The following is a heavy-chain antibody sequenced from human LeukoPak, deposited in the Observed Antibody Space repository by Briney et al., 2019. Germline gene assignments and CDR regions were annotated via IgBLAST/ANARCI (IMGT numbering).Heavy chain of an antibody. CDR1: GGSFSGYY. CDR3: ARGRDGYNYDFDY. Sequence: SETLSLTCAVYGGSFSGYYWSWIRQPPGKGLEWIGEINHSGSTNYNPSLKSRVTISVDTSKNQFSLKLSSVTAADTAVYYCARGRDGYNYDFDYWGQGTLATVSS. CDR2: INHSGST. J-gene: IGHJ4*02. V-gene: IGHV4-34*01. D-gene: IGHD5-24*01.